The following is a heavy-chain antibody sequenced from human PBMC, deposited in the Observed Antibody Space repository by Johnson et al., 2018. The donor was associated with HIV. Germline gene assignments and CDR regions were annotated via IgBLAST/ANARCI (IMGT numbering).Heavy chain of an antibody. CDR3: AREGCLTGAFDI. CDR2: ISYDGSNK. Sequence: QVQLVESGGDLIQPGGSLRLSCAASGFTFSSYGMHWVRQAPGKGLEWVAVISYDGSNKYYADSVKGRFTISRDNSKNTLYLQMNSLIAEDTAVYYCAREGCLTGAFDIWGQGTMVTVSS. CDR1: GFTFSSYG. D-gene: IGHD4/OR15-4a*01. J-gene: IGHJ3*02. V-gene: IGHV3-30*03.